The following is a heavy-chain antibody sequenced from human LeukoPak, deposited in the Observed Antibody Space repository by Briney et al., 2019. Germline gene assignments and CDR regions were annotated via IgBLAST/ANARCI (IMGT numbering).Heavy chain of an antibody. J-gene: IGHJ4*02. CDR2: IYTSGST. V-gene: IGHV4-61*02. D-gene: IGHD2-21*01. CDR3: ARGGGDWGFHQSDY. Sequence: SETLSLTCTVSGGSFSSGSYYWSWIRQPAGKGLEWIGRIYTSGSTNYNPSLRSRVTISVDTSKNQFSLKLSSVTAADTAVYYCARGGGDWGFHQSDYWGQGTLVTVSS. CDR1: GGSFSSGSYY.